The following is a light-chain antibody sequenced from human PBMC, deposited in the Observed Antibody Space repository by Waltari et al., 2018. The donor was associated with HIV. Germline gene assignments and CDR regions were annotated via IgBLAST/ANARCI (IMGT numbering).Light chain of an antibody. CDR3: SSYTSSNTLR. V-gene: IGLV2-14*01. J-gene: IGLJ2*01. Sequence: QSALTQPASVSGSPGQSITISCTGTSSHVGGYKYVSWYQQPPGKAPRLMIYEVSNPSSGVSNRFSGSKSGDTASLTISGLQAEDEAAYYCSSYTSSNTLRFGGGTKLTVL. CDR1: SSHVGGYKY. CDR2: EVS.